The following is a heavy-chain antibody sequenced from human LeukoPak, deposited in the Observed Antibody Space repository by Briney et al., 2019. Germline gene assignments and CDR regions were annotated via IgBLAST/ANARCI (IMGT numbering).Heavy chain of an antibody. J-gene: IGHJ4*02. CDR2: IYYSGST. V-gene: IGHV4-39*01. D-gene: IGHD6-19*01. CDR1: GGSISSSSYY. CDR3: ARRAYSSGFDYIDY. Sequence: PETLSLTCTVSGGSISSSSYYWVWMRQPPGKGLEWIGSIYYSGSTYYNPSLKSRDTISVDTSKSQFSLKLSSVIAADTAVYYCARRAYSSGFDYIDYWGQGTLVTVSS.